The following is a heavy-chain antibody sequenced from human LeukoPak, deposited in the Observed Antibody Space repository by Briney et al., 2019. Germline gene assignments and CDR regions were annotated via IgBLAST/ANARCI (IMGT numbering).Heavy chain of an antibody. CDR1: GYSISSGYL. V-gene: IGHV4-38-2*02. Sequence: SETLSLTCTVSGYSISSGYLWGWIRQPPGKGLEWIGSTYHGGTTYSNPSLKSRVIISEDTSKNQFSLKLSSVTAADTAVYYCARGSGDWTYYFDYWGQGTLVTVS. CDR3: ARGSGDWTYYFDY. D-gene: IGHD2-21*02. J-gene: IGHJ4*02. CDR2: TYHGGTT.